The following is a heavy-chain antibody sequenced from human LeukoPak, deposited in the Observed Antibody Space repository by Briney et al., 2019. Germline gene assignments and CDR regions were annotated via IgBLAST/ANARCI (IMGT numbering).Heavy chain of an antibody. CDR1: GGSFSGYY. D-gene: IGHD3-9*01. J-gene: IGHJ6*02. CDR2: INHSGST. CDR3: ARVNDILTGYYHYGMDV. Sequence: SETLSLTCAVYGGSFSGYYWSWIRQPPGKGLEWIGEINHSGSTNYNPSLKSRVTISVDTSKNQFSLKLSSVTAADTAVYYCARVNDILTGYYHYGMDVWGQGTTVTVSS. V-gene: IGHV4-34*01.